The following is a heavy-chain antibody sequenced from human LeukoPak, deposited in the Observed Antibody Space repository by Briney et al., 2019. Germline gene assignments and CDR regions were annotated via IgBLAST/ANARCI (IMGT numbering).Heavy chain of an antibody. CDR3: ARETINEEWLFNYYYMDV. CDR1: GGSISSGGYY. Sequence: SQTLSLTCTVSGGSISSGGYYRSWIRQHPGKGLEWIGYIYYSGSTYYNPSLKSRVTISVDTSKNQFSLKLSSVTAADTAVYYCARETINEEWLFNYYYMDVWGKGTTVTVSS. J-gene: IGHJ6*03. CDR2: IYYSGST. V-gene: IGHV4-31*03. D-gene: IGHD3-3*01.